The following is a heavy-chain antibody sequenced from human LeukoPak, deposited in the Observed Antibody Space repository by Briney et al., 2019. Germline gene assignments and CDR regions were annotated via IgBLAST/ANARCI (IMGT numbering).Heavy chain of an antibody. CDR3: ARDPNSGDPFDY. CDR1: GFTFSSYS. Sequence: GGSLRLSCATSGFTFSSYSMNWVRQAPGKGLEWVSYIRRSGEDRRYYAESVKGRFTISRDNVKNSLYLQMNNLRAEDTAVYYCARDPNSGDPFDYWGQGTLVTVSS. J-gene: IGHJ4*02. D-gene: IGHD1-26*01. V-gene: IGHV3-48*01. CDR2: IRRSGEDRR.